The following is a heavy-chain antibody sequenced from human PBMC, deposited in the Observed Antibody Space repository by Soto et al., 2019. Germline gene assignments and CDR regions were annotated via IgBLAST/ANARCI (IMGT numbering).Heavy chain of an antibody. CDR3: CGSYYDILTGYIDY. Sequence: QVQLQESGPGLVKPSQTLSPTCTVSGGSISSGGYYWSWIRQHPGKGMEWLGYIYYSGTTYYNPSLKSRVTISVDTSKNHFSLKLSSVTAADTAVYYCCGSYYDILTGYIDYWGQGTLVTVSS. V-gene: IGHV4-31*03. CDR2: IYYSGTT. J-gene: IGHJ4*02. CDR1: GGSISSGGYY. D-gene: IGHD3-9*01.